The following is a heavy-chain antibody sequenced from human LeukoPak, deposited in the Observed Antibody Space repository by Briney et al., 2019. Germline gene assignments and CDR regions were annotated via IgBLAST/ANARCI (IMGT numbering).Heavy chain of an antibody. CDR3: ARERETPGSRTWFDP. V-gene: IGHV1-2*02. D-gene: IGHD1-26*01. CDR1: GYTFTGYY. Sequence: GASVKVSCKASGYTFTGYYMHWVRQSPGQGLEWMGWINPNSGGTNYAQKFQGRVTMTRDTSISTAYMELRSLRSDDTAVYYCARERETPGSRTWFDPWGQGTLVTVSS. CDR2: INPNSGGT. J-gene: IGHJ5*02.